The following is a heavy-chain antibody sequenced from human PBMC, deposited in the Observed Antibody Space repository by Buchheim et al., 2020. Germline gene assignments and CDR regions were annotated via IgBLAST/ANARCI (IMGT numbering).Heavy chain of an antibody. CDR2: VGRDGSYT. CDR3: VKDRPCTNCSPMDV. D-gene: IGHD2-8*01. CDR1: GFTFSGYS. V-gene: IGHV3-23*01. Sequence: EVQLLESGGGLVQPGGSLRLSCAASGFTFSGYSMSWARQSPRKGLERVAGVGRDGSYTYYGDSVKGRFTISRDNSKHSVYFEMNGLRVDDTAIYYCVKDRPCTNCSPMDVWGQGTT. J-gene: IGHJ6*02.